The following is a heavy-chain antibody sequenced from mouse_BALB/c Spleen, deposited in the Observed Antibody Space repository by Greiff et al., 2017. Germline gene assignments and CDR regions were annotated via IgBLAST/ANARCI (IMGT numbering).Heavy chain of an antibody. V-gene: IGHV5-4*02. CDR1: GFTFSDYY. J-gene: IGHJ3*01. Sequence: EVQRVESGPGLVKPGRSLSLSCAASGFTFSDYYMYWVRQTPEKRLEWVATISDGGSYTYYPDSVKGRFTITRDNAKNNLYLQMSSLKSEDTAMYYCAREKDYDYRTWFAYWGQGTPVTVSA. D-gene: IGHD2-4*01. CDR3: AREKDYDYRTWFAY. CDR2: ISDGGSYT.